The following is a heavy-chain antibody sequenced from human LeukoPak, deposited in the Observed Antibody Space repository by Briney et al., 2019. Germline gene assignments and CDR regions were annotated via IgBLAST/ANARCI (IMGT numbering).Heavy chain of an antibody. CDR3: ASSCAMSLVGPETCGGDLFDY. CDR1: VFTFSRYS. CDR2: ISRSSSYI. D-gene: IGHD2-21*01. Sequence: PGGSLRLSCAASVFTFSRYSLNWVPEAPGKGLEDVSSISRSSSYIYYADSAKGRYTISRDNTKNSLYLQMNSLRAEDTAVYYCASSCAMSLVGPETCGGDLFDYWGQGTLVTVSS. V-gene: IGHV3-21*01. J-gene: IGHJ4*02.